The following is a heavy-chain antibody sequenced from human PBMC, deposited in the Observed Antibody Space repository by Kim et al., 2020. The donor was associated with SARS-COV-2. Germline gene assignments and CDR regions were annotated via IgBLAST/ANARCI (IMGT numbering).Heavy chain of an antibody. J-gene: IGHJ6*02. Sequence: GGSLRLSCAASGFTFSSYSMNWVRQAPGKGLEWVSSISSSSSYIYYADSVKGRFTISRDNAKNSLYLQMNSLRAEDTAVYYCARDQGSSWFYYGMDVWGQGTTVTVSS. V-gene: IGHV3-21*01. D-gene: IGHD6-13*01. CDR2: ISSSSSYI. CDR1: GFTFSSYS. CDR3: ARDQGSSWFYYGMDV.